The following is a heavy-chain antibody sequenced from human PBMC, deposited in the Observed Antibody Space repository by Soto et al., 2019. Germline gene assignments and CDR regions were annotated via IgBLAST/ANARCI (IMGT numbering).Heavy chain of an antibody. CDR3: ARGTVGYSYGYYYYYYGMDV. D-gene: IGHD5-18*01. V-gene: IGHV4-30-4*01. CDR2: IYYSGST. J-gene: IGHJ6*02. CDR1: GGSISSGDYY. Sequence: PSETLSLTCTVSGGSISSGDYYWSWIRQPPGKGLEWIGYIYYSGSTYHNPSLKSRVTISVDTSKNQFSLKLSSVTAADTAVYYCARGTVGYSYGYYYYYYGMDVWGQGTTLTVSS.